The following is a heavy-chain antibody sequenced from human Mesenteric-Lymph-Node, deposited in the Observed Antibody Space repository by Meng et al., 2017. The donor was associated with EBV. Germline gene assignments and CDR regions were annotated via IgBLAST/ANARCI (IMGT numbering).Heavy chain of an antibody. CDR3: ARQINSGSFESATFDY. Sequence: HLQESRQGLPGPWWPLSLTFAVSGGPIGRTSYYWGWIRQSPGKGLEWIGGINWRGTTYYNPSLKSRVTISLDMSKNQFSLRLTSLTATDTALYYCARQINSGSFESATFDYWGQGALVTVSS. CDR1: GGPIGRTSYY. CDR2: INWRGTT. J-gene: IGHJ4*02. V-gene: IGHV4-39*01. D-gene: IGHD6-19*01.